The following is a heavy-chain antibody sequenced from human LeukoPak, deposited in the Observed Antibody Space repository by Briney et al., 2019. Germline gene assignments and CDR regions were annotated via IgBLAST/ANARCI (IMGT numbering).Heavy chain of an antibody. J-gene: IGHJ5*02. V-gene: IGHV4-61*02. CDR1: GDSIRHGTHY. CDR3: AREFLASRRNWVDP. CDR2: VYITGVT. Sequence: NPSETLSLTCSVSGDSIRHGTHYWSWIRQSAGQGLEWIRRVYITGVTNYNPSLKTRVTISVDPSLNQFSLNLTSVTPADTAVYYCAREFLASRRNWVDPWGQGTLVTVSS. D-gene: IGHD6-6*01.